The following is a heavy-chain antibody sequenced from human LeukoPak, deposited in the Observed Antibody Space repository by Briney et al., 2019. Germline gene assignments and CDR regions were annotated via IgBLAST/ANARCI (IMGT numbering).Heavy chain of an antibody. V-gene: IGHV3-21*01. CDR1: GFTFSNYW. CDR3: ARDRAAGPDAFDI. CDR2: ISGTGNYI. J-gene: IGHJ3*02. D-gene: IGHD6-13*01. Sequence: GGSLRLSCAASGFTFSNYWMAWVRQAPGKGLEWVSSISGTGNYIYYADSLKGRFTITRDNARNSLYLQMNTLRAEDTAMYYCARDRAAGPDAFDIWGQGTMVTVSA.